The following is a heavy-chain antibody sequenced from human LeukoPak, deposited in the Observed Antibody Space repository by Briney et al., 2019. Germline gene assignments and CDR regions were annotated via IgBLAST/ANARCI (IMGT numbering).Heavy chain of an antibody. D-gene: IGHD4-11*01. V-gene: IGHV3-11*01. CDR2: ISSSGSTI. J-gene: IGHJ6*03. CDR3: ARDSASTADYSNYFDYYYYMDV. CDR1: GFTFSDYY. Sequence: GGSLRLSCAASGFTFSDYYMSWIRQAPGKGLEWVSYISSSGSTIYYADSVKGRFTISRDNAKNSLYLQMNSLRAEDTAEYYCARDSASTADYSNYFDYYYYMDVWGKGTTVTVSS.